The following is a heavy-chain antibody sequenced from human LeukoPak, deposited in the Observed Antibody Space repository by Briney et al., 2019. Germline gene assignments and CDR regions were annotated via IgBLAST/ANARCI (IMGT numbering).Heavy chain of an antibody. CDR3: ARDQVGAIYYFDY. J-gene: IGHJ4*02. D-gene: IGHD1-26*01. CDR1: GGSISSGGYS. CDR2: IYHSGST. V-gene: IGHV4-30-2*01. Sequence: SETLSLTCAVSGGSISSGGYSWSWIRQPPGKGLEWIGYIYHSGSTYYNPSLKSRVTISVDRPKNQFSLKLSSVTAADTAVYYCARDQVGAIYYFDYWGQGTLVTVSS.